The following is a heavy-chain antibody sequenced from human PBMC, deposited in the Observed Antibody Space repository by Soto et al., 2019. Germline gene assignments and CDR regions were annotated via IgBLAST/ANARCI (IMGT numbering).Heavy chain of an antibody. J-gene: IGHJ4*02. Sequence: EVQLVESGGGLVQPGGSLRLSCAASGFTFSDHYMDWVRQAPGKGLEWVGRTRNKANSYTTEYAASVKGRFTISRDDSKNSLYLQMNRLKTEDTAVYYCAREYGYKLYYFDYWGQGTLVTVSS. D-gene: IGHD5-12*01. CDR3: AREYGYKLYYFDY. V-gene: IGHV3-72*01. CDR2: TRNKANSYTT. CDR1: GFTFSDHY.